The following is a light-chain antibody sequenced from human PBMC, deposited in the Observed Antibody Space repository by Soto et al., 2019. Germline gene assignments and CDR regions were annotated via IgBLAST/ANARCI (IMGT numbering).Light chain of an antibody. Sequence: QPVLTQSPSASASQGASVKLTCTLSSGHSNYAIAWHQQQPEKGPRYLMKLNSDGSHSKGDGIPDRFSGSSSGAERYLTISSLQSEDEADYYCQTWGSGTVVFGGGTKVTVL. CDR1: SGHSNYA. J-gene: IGLJ2*01. CDR2: LNSDGSH. CDR3: QTWGSGTVV. V-gene: IGLV4-69*01.